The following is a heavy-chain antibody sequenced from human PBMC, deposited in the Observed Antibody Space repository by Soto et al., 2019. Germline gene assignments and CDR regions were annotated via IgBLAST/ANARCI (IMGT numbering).Heavy chain of an antibody. J-gene: IGHJ6*02. V-gene: IGHV3-43*01. D-gene: IGHD3-3*01. Sequence: GGSLRLSCAASGFRFDDYNIHWVRQAPGKGLEWVSLITWNGGNTYYADSVKGRFTISRDGTTKSVSLQMTSLKTEDTGLYYCARETLSFGSALDVWGQGTTVTVSS. CDR1: GFRFDDYN. CDR2: ITWNGGNT. CDR3: ARETLSFGSALDV.